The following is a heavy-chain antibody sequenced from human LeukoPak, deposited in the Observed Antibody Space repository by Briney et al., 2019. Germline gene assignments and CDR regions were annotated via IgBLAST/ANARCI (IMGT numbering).Heavy chain of an antibody. J-gene: IGHJ4*02. Sequence: ASVKVSCKASGYTLTGYYMHWVRLAPGQGLEGMGWINPSSGDTNYAQKFQGRVTMTRDTSISTAYMELSRLRSDDTAVYYCAKNPYEYYFDYWGQGTLVTVSS. D-gene: IGHD5-12*01. V-gene: IGHV1-2*02. CDR2: INPSSGDT. CDR1: GYTLTGYY. CDR3: AKNPYEYYFDY.